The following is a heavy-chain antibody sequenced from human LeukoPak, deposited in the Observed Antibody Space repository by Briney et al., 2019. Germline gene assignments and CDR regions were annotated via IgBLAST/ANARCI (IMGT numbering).Heavy chain of an antibody. D-gene: IGHD3-3*01. CDR3: ARHPRPEESFGFDY. CDR1: GGTFISYA. CDR2: IIPIFGTA. V-gene: IGHV1-69*05. J-gene: IGHJ4*02. Sequence: SXKVSCKASGGTFISYAISWVGQAPGQGLEWMGRIIPIFGTAKYAQKFQGRVTITTEESTSTTYMELSSLRSEDTAVYYCARHPRPEESFGFDYWGQGTLVTVSS.